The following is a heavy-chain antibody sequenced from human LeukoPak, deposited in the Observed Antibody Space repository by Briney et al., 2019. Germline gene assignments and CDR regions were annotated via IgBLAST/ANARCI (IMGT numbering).Heavy chain of an antibody. Sequence: VASVKVSCKASGGTFSSYTISWVRQAPGQGLEWMGRIIPILGIANYAQKFQGRVTITADKSTSTAYMELSSLRSEDTAVYYCARIGRWGSQVDYWGQGTLVTVSS. J-gene: IGHJ4*02. D-gene: IGHD3-16*01. V-gene: IGHV1-69*02. CDR1: GGTFSSYT. CDR2: IIPILGIA. CDR3: ARIGRWGSQVDY.